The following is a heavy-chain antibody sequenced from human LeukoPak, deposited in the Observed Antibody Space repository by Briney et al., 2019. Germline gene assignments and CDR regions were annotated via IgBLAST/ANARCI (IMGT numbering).Heavy chain of an antibody. CDR1: GYTFTSYG. CDR2: ISAYNGNT. D-gene: IGHD4-17*01. Sequence: GASVKVSCKASGYTFTSYGISWVRQAPGQGLEWMGWISAYNGNTIYAQKFQGRVTMTEDTSTDTAYMELSSLRSEDTAVYYCATATPVTTFAFDIWGQGTMVTVSS. V-gene: IGHV1-18*01. J-gene: IGHJ3*02. CDR3: ATATPVTTFAFDI.